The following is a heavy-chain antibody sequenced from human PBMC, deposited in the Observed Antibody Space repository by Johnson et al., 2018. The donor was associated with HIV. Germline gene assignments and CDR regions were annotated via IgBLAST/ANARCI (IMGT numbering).Heavy chain of an antibody. CDR2: LYSGGTT. CDR1: GFSVSDSY. CDR3: ARDGESQQLPLGDALDV. V-gene: IGHV3-66*01. D-gene: IGHD6-13*01. Sequence: VQLLESGGGLVQPGGSLRLSCGASGFSVSDSYMNWVRQAPGQGLEWVSVLYSGGTTYYADSVRGRFTISRDTSKNTLYLQMSSRKVEDTALYYCARDGESQQLPLGDALDVWGRGTMVIVSS. J-gene: IGHJ3*01.